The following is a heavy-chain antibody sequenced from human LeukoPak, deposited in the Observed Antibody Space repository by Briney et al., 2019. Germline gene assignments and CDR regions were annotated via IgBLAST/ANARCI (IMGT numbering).Heavy chain of an antibody. CDR1: GFTVSSNY. Sequence: PGGSLRLSCAASGFTVSSNYMSWVRQAPGKGLEWVSVIYSGGSTYYADSVKGRFTISRDNSKSTLYLQMNSLRAEDTAVYYCARGATYYDFWSGYHTSYYFDYWGQGTLVTVSS. D-gene: IGHD3-3*01. CDR2: IYSGGST. J-gene: IGHJ4*02. V-gene: IGHV3-53*01. CDR3: ARGATYYDFWSGYHTSYYFDY.